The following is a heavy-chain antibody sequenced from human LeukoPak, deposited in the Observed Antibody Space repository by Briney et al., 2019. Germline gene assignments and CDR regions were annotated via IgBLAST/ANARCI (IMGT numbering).Heavy chain of an antibody. Sequence: ASVKVSCKVSGYTLTELSMHWVRQAPGKGLEWMGGFDPEDGETIYAQKFQGRVTMTEDTSTDTAYMELSSLRSEDTAMYYCATDQTAHCSGGSCYHNWFDPWGQGTLVTVSS. CDR2: FDPEDGET. CDR3: ATDQTAHCSGGSCYHNWFDP. CDR1: GYTLTELS. V-gene: IGHV1-24*01. J-gene: IGHJ5*02. D-gene: IGHD2-15*01.